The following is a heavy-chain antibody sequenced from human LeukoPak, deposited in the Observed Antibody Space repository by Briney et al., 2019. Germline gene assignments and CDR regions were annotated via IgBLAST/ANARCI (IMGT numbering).Heavy chain of an antibody. CDR2: IIGRGTVT. D-gene: IGHD5-18*01. CDR1: GFTFSDYA. CDR3: ARDSELVPAIRERENRLDS. J-gene: IGHJ5*01. Sequence: GGSLRLSCSASGFTFSDYAMHWVRQAPGKGLEWVSEIIGRGTVTHYADSVRGRFTISRDNSKNIMYLEMNSLRVEDTAVYFCARDSELVPAIRERENRLDSWGQGTLVTVSS. V-gene: IGHV3-23*01.